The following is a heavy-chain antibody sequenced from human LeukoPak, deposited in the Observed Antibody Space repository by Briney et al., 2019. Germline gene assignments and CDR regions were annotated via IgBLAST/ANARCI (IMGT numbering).Heavy chain of an antibody. CDR3: ARDCVVPAAHYYYYGMDV. CDR2: ISSSSSYI. CDR1: GFTFSSYS. J-gene: IGHJ6*02. V-gene: IGHV3-21*01. Sequence: PGGSLRLSCAASGFTFSSYSMNWVRQAPGKGLEWVSSISSSSSYIYYADSVKGRFTISRDNAKNSLYLQMNSLRAEDTAVYYCARDCVVPAAHYYYYGMDVWGQGTTVTVSS. D-gene: IGHD2-2*01.